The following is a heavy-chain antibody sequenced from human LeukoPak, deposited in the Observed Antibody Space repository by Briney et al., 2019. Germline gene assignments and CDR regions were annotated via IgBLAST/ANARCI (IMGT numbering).Heavy chain of an antibody. D-gene: IGHD5-18*01. V-gene: IGHV4-59*12. Sequence: PSETPSLTCTVSGGSISSYYWSWIRQPPGKGLEWIGDIYYSGSTNYNPSLKSRVTISVDTSKNQFSLKLSPVTASDTAVYYCARGDPWIQLWLVDCFDYWGQGTLVTVSS. CDR2: IYYSGST. CDR3: ARGDPWIQLWLVDCFDY. CDR1: GGSISSYY. J-gene: IGHJ4*02.